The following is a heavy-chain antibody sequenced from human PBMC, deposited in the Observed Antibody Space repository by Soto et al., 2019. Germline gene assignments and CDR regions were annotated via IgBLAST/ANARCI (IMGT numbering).Heavy chain of an antibody. CDR3: ARGWGRVVVAANFDY. Sequence: ASVKVSCKASGYTFTSYGISWVRQAPGQGLEWMGWISAYNGNTNYAQKLQGRVTMTTDTSTSTAYMELRSLRSDDTAVYYCARGWGRVVVAANFDYWGQGTLVTVSS. CDR1: GYTFTSYG. CDR2: ISAYNGNT. V-gene: IGHV1-18*01. J-gene: IGHJ4*02. D-gene: IGHD2-15*01.